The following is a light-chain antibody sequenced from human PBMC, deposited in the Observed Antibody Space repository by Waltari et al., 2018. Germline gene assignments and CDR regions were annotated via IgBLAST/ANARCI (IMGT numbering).Light chain of an antibody. CDR3: QSYDSGLSGWV. Sequence: QSVLTQPPSVSGAPRQRVTISCTERSSTLAATDDVHWYRPLPRTAPTPLIYGNTNRPAGVPDRFSGSRSGTSASLAITGLQAEDEADYYCQSYDSGLSGWVFGGGTKLTVL. V-gene: IGLV1-40*01. CDR2: GNT. CDR1: SSTLAATDD. J-gene: IGLJ3*02.